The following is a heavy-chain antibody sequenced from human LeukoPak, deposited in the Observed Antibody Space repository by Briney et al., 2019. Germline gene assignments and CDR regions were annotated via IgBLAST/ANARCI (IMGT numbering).Heavy chain of an antibody. J-gene: IGHJ6*03. Sequence: GASVKVSCKASGYTFTGYYMHWVRQAPGQGLEWMGWINPNSGGTNYAQKFQGRVTMTRDTSISTAYMELSRLRSDDTAMYYCARQPDYYYYYMDVWGKGTTVTVSS. D-gene: IGHD1-14*01. CDR2: INPNSGGT. CDR1: GYTFTGYY. V-gene: IGHV1-2*02. CDR3: ARQPDYYYYYMDV.